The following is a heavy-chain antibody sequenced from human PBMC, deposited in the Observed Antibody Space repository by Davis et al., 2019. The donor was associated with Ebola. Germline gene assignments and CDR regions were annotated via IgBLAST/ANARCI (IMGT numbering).Heavy chain of an antibody. J-gene: IGHJ4*02. V-gene: IGHV3-20*01. CDR1: GFTFDDYG. D-gene: IGHD3-10*01. Sequence: GESLKISCAASGFTFDDYGMSWVRQAPGKGLEWVSGINWNGGSTGYADSVKGRFTISRDNAKNSLYLQMNSLRAEDTALYHCARHPPSGSYYTGPFDYWGQGTLVTVSS. CDR3: ARHPPSGSYYTGPFDY. CDR2: INWNGGST.